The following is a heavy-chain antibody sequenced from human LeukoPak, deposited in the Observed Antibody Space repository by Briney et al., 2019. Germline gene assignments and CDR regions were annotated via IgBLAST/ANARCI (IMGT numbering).Heavy chain of an antibody. V-gene: IGHV4-4*02. CDR3: AASSGWWRLDY. J-gene: IGHJ4*02. CDR1: GVSVTSGYW. D-gene: IGHD6-19*01. Sequence: SETLSLTCAVSGVSVTSGYWWSWVRQSPGRGLEWIGEISRSGSTTYMPFLKSRLSMSMDRSKNEFSLKLTSVTAADTATYFCAASSGWWRLDYWGQGALVTV. CDR2: ISRSGST.